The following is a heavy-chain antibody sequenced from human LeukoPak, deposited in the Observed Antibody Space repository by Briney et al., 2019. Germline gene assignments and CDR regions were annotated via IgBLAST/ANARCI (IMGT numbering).Heavy chain of an antibody. CDR1: GGSISSSSYY. CDR3: ARHDYSNNWFDP. V-gene: IGHV4-39*01. CDR2: IYYSGSN. J-gene: IGHJ5*02. Sequence: SETLSLTCSVSGGSISSSSYYWGWIRQPPGKGLEWIGSIYYSGSNYYNPSLKSRFTISVDTSKNQFSLKLSSVTAADTAVYYCARHDYSNNWFDPWGQGTLVTVSS. D-gene: IGHD4-11*01.